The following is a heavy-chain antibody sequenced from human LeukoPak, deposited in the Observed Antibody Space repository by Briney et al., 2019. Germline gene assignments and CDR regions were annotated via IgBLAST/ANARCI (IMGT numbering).Heavy chain of an antibody. CDR2: INWNGGST. CDR3: ARASMVESPDY. V-gene: IGHV3-20*04. CDR1: GFTFDDYG. D-gene: IGHD2-15*01. J-gene: IGHJ4*02. Sequence: GGSLRLSCAASGFTFDDYGMSWVRQAPGKGLEWVSGINWNGGSTGYADSVKGRFTISRDSDKNSLYLQMSSLRAEDTALYYCARASMVESPDYWGQGTLVTVSS.